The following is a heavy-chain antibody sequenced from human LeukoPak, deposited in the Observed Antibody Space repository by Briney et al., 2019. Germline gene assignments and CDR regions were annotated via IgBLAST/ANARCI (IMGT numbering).Heavy chain of an antibody. CDR1: GYTFTSYD. V-gene: IGHV1-8*01. D-gene: IGHD6-13*01. CDR3: ARGQDSSSWYDY. Sequence: ASVKVSCKASGYTFTSYDINWVRQATGQGLEWMGWMNPNSGNSGYAQKFQGRVTMTRNTSISTAYMELSSPRSEDTAVYYCARGQDSSSWYDYWGQGTLVTVSS. CDR2: MNPNSGNS. J-gene: IGHJ4*02.